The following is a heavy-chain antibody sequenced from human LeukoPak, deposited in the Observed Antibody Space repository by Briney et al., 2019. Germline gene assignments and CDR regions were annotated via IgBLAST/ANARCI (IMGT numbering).Heavy chain of an antibody. J-gene: IGHJ4*02. CDR3: AREAGTMIIDY. Sequence: GGSLRLSCAASGFTFSSYGMHWVRQAPGKGLEWVAVISYDGSNKYYADSVKGRFTISRDNSKNTLYLQMNSLKAEDTAVYYCAREAGTMIIDYWGQGTLVTVSS. V-gene: IGHV3-30*19. D-gene: IGHD3-22*01. CDR2: ISYDGSNK. CDR1: GFTFSSYG.